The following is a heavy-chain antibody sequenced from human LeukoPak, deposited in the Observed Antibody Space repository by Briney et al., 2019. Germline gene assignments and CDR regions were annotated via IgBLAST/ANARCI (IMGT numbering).Heavy chain of an antibody. D-gene: IGHD3-3*01. V-gene: IGHV3-23*01. J-gene: IGHJ4*02. CDR2: ISSSGDST. CDR1: GFTFSSYW. CDR3: AKDHDFWSGYINY. Sequence: GGSLRLSCAASGFTFSSYWMSWVRQAPGKGLEWVSSISSSGDSTFYADSVKGRFTISRDNSKNTLYLQMNSLRAEDTAVYYCAKDHDFWSGYINYWGRGTLVTVSS.